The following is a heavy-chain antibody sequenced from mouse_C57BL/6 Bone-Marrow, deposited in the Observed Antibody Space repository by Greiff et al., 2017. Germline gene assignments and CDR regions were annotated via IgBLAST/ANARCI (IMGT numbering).Heavy chain of an antibody. Sequence: QVQLQQPGAELVRPGSSVKLSCKASGYTFTSYWMDWVKQRPGQGLEWIGNIYPSDSYTHYNQKFKDKATLTVDKSSITAYMPLSSLTSEDSAVYYCARSDYGNFDYWGQGTTLTVSS. D-gene: IGHD2-1*01. CDR3: ARSDYGNFDY. CDR2: IYPSDSYT. CDR1: GYTFTSYW. V-gene: IGHV1-61*01. J-gene: IGHJ2*01.